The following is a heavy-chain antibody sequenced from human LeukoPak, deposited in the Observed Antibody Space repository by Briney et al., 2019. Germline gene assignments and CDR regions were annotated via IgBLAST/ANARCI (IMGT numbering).Heavy chain of an antibody. CDR3: ARGVPTGVDYFDY. J-gene: IGHJ4*02. CDR2: ISDGGTNK. Sequence: GGSLRLSCAASGFSFSNYAMHWVRQTPGKGLEGVAVISDGGTNKNYADSVKGRFTIFRDKSKSTLYLQMHSLRAEDTAVYYCARGVPTGVDYFDYWGQGTLVTVSS. V-gene: IGHV3-30-3*01. CDR1: GFSFSNYA. D-gene: IGHD2-8*02.